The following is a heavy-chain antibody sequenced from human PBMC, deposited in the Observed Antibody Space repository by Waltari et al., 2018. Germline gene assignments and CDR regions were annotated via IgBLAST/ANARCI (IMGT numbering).Heavy chain of an antibody. CDR1: GFTFGSYS. J-gene: IGHJ4*02. V-gene: IGHV3-21*01. Sequence: EVQLVASGGGLVKPGGSLRLSCAASGFTFGSYSFDWVHQSPGKGLEWVSSISSSSSYIYYADSVKGRFTISRDNAKNSLYLQMNSLRAEDTAVYYCARVGIAAAGSLDYWGQGTLVTVSS. CDR2: ISSSSSYI. CDR3: ARVGIAAAGSLDY. D-gene: IGHD6-13*01.